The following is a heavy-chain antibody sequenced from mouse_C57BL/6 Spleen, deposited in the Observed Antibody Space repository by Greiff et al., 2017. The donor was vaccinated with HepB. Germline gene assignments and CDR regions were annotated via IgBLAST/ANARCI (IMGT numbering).Heavy chain of an antibody. CDR1: GYTFTSYD. D-gene: IGHD1-1*01. CDR2: IYPRDGST. CDR3: ARRSGSSLFAY. Sequence: QVQLQQSGPELVKPGASVKLSCKASGYTFTSYDINWVKQRPGQGLEWIGWIYPRDGSTKYNEKFKGKATLTVEPSSSTAYMELHSLTSEDSAVYFCARRSGSSLFAYWGQGTLVTVSA. J-gene: IGHJ3*01. V-gene: IGHV1-85*01.